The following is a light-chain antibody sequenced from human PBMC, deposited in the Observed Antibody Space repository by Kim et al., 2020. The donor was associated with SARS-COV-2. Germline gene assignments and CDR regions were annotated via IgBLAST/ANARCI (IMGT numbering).Light chain of an antibody. V-gene: IGLV3-21*04. Sequence: APGKTARITCGGNNNGSKSVHWYQQKPGQAPVLVIYFDSDRPSGIPERFSGSNSGNTATLTISRVAAGDEADYYCQVWDSSSDHPVFGGGTQLTVL. CDR2: FDS. J-gene: IGLJ3*02. CDR3: QVWDSSSDHPV. CDR1: NNGSKS.